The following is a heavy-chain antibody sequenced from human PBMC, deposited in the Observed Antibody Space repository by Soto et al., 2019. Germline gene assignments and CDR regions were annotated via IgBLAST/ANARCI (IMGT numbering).Heavy chain of an antibody. CDR2: IIPILGIA. CDR3: AREEYYYGSGAFFDY. J-gene: IGHJ4*02. Sequence: QVQLVQSGAEVKKPGSSVKVSCKASGSTISSYTISWVRQAPGQGLEWMGRIIPILGIANYAQKFQGRVTITADKSTSTAYMELSSLRSEDTAVYYCAREEYYYGSGAFFDYWGQGTLVTVSS. V-gene: IGHV1-69*08. D-gene: IGHD3-10*01. CDR1: GSTISSYT.